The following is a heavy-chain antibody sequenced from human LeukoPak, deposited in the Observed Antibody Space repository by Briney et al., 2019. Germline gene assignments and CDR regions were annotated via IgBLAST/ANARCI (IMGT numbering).Heavy chain of an antibody. Sequence: GGSLRLSCAASGFTFDDYAMHWGRQPPGKGLEWVSGISWNSGNIGYAGSVKGRFTISRDNAKNSLYLQMNSLRAEDTALYYCAKGPPLRDYGMDVWGQGTTVTVSS. J-gene: IGHJ6*02. D-gene: IGHD2-21*02. CDR1: GFTFDDYA. V-gene: IGHV3-9*01. CDR2: ISWNSGNI. CDR3: AKGPPLRDYGMDV.